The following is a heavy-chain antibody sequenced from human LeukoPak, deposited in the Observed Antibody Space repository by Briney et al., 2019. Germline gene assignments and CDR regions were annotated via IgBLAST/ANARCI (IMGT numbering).Heavy chain of an antibody. Sequence: GRSLRLSCAASGFTLDDYAVHWVRQAPGKGLEWVSGTSGDSNSMGYADSVKGRFTISRDNAKSSVYLQMNNLRAEDTALYYCAKGGGWFYYFDYWGQGTLVTVSS. J-gene: IGHJ4*02. CDR2: TSGDSNSM. V-gene: IGHV3-9*01. CDR1: GFTLDDYA. CDR3: AKGGGWFYYFDY. D-gene: IGHD6-19*01.